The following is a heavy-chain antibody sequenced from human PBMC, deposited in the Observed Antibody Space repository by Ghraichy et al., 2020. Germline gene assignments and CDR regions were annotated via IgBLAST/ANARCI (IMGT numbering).Heavy chain of an antibody. CDR1: KFTFSSYW. J-gene: IGHJ6*02. CDR3: ARESAVYGMDV. Sequence: GGSLRLSCAASKFTFSSYWMNWVRQAPGKGLEWVANIDQDGSEKYYVDSVKGRFTISRDNAKNSLYLQMNSLRAEDTAVYYCARESAVYGMDVWGQGTTVTVSS. CDR2: IDQDGSEK. V-gene: IGHV3-7*01.